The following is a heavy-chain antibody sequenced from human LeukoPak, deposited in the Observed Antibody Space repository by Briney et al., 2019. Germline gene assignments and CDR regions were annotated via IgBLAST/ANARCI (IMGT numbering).Heavy chain of an antibody. D-gene: IGHD6-13*01. CDR1: GFTFSSYS. CDR3: AREYSSSWSLDYFDY. Sequence: GGSLRLSCAASGFTFSSYSMNWVRQAPGKGLEWVSYISSSSSTIYYADSVKGRFTISRDNAKNSLYLQMNSLRAEDTAVYYCAREYSSSWSLDYFDYWGQGTLVTVSS. J-gene: IGHJ4*02. CDR2: ISSSSSTI. V-gene: IGHV3-48*04.